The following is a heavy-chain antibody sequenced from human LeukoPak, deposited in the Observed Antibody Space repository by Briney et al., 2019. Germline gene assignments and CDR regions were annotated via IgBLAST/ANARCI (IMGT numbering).Heavy chain of an antibody. V-gene: IGHV3-7*05. CDR3: ARDLGSGWTPIDY. CDR1: GFTFSDYW. Sequence: GVSLRLSCAASGFTFSDYWMIWLRQAPGKGLEWVANIKQDETEKYYVDSVKGRFTISRDNAKNSLFLQMNSLRAEDTAVYYCARDLGSGWTPIDYWGQGTLVTVSS. CDR2: IKQDETEK. J-gene: IGHJ4*02. D-gene: IGHD6-19*01.